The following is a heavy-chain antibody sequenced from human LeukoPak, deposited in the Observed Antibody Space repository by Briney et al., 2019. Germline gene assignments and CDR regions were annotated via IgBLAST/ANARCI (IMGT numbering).Heavy chain of an antibody. CDR3: ATRLRYFDY. V-gene: IGHV1-18*01. D-gene: IGHD3-16*01. CDR2: ISAYNGNT. Sequence: ASVKVSCKASGYTLTSYGISWVRQAPGQGLEGMGWISAYNGNTNYAQKLQGRVTMTTDTSPSTAYMELRSLRSDDTAVYYCATRLRYFDYWGQGALVTVSS. J-gene: IGHJ4*02. CDR1: GYTLTSYG.